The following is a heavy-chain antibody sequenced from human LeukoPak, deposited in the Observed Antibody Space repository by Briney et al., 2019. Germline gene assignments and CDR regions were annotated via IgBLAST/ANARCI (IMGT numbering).Heavy chain of an antibody. J-gene: IGHJ4*02. CDR3: ARGSTRADVY. D-gene: IGHD2/OR15-2a*01. Sequence: SETLSLTCTVSGASISRHYWSWIRQPPGKGLEWIGYVYHDGTTNYNPSLKSRVAISIDTSRNQLSLKLSSMTAADTAVYYCARGSTRADVYWAQGILVTVSS. V-gene: IGHV4-59*11. CDR2: VYHDGTT. CDR1: GASISRHY.